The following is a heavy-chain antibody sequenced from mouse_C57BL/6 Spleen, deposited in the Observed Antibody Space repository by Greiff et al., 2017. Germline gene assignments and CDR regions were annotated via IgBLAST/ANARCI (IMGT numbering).Heavy chain of an antibody. V-gene: IGHV5-9-1*02. Sequence: EVKLVESGEGLVKPGGSLKLSCAASGFTLSSYAMSWVRQTPEKRLEWVAYISSGGDYIYYADTVKGRFTISRDNARNTLYLQMSSLKSEDTAMYYCTRDSLTTGFAYWGQGTTLTVSS. CDR2: ISSGGDYI. CDR3: TRDSLTTGFAY. CDR1: GFTLSSYA. J-gene: IGHJ2*01. D-gene: IGHD1-1*01.